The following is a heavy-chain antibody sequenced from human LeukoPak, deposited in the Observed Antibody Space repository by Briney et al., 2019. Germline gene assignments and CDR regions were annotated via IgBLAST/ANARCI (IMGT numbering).Heavy chain of an antibody. Sequence: PGGSLRLSCAASGSTFSSYGMHWVRQAPGKGLEWVAVISYDGSNKYYADSVKGRFTISSDNSKNTLYLQMNSLRAEDTAVYYCAKDSRSAAVYYYYGMDVWGKGTTVTVSS. J-gene: IGHJ6*04. CDR1: GSTFSSYG. D-gene: IGHD2-2*01. V-gene: IGHV3-30*18. CDR2: ISYDGSNK. CDR3: AKDSRSAAVYYYYGMDV.